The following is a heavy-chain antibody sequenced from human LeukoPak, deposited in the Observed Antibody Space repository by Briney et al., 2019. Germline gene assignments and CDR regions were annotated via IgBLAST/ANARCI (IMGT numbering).Heavy chain of an antibody. V-gene: IGHV4-59*08. CDR3: ARRKRGSGGPFDY. D-gene: IGHD6-19*01. Sequence: SETLSLTCTVSGGSISSYYWTWIRQSPGTGLESIGYMDYSGSTAYNPSLKSRVTISIDTSKKQFSLELSSVTAADTAIYFCARRKRGSGGPFDYWGQGTLVTVSS. CDR1: GGSISSYY. CDR2: MDYSGST. J-gene: IGHJ4*02.